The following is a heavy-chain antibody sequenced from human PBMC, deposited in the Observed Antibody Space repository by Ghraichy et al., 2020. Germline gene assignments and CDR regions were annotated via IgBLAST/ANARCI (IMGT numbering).Heavy chain of an antibody. J-gene: IGHJ2*01. Sequence: SQTLSLTCTVSGGSISSGGYYWSWIRQHPGKGLEWIGYIYYSGSTYYNPSLKSRVTISVDTSKNQFSLKLSSVTAADTAVYYCARDPGSGMAPTSYWYFDLWGRGTLVTVSS. V-gene: IGHV4-31*03. CDR1: GGSISSGGYY. D-gene: IGHD3-10*01. CDR3: ARDPGSGMAPTSYWYFDL. CDR2: IYYSGST.